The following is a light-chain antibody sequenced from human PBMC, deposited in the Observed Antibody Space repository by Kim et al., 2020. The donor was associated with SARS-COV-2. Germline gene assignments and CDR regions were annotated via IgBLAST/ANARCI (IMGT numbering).Light chain of an antibody. CDR1: EDVSDY. V-gene: IGKV1-33*01. CDR3: QQYDAPPFT. J-gene: IGKJ5*01. CDR2: DAA. Sequence: GDRVTITWQASEDVSDYVNWYHQKPGEAPKVLIRDAANLESGVPSRFSRGGYGTEFSLTISSVQPEDMGTYYCQQYDAPPFTFGQGKRLEIK.